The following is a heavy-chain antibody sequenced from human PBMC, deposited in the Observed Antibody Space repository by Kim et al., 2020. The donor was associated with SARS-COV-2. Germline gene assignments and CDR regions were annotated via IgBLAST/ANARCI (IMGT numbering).Heavy chain of an antibody. CDR3: ARVSKPYYGGKKWGIPQTSIPAVDYFDY. J-gene: IGHJ4*02. CDR1: GGSFSGYY. V-gene: IGHV4-34*01. Sequence: SETLSLTCAVYGGSFSGYYWSWIRQPPGKGLEWIGEINHSGSTNYNPSLKSRVTISVDTSKNQFSLKLSSVTAADTAVYYCARVSKPYYGGKKWGIPQTSIPAVDYFDYWGQGTLVTVSS. D-gene: IGHD4-17*01. CDR2: INHSGST.